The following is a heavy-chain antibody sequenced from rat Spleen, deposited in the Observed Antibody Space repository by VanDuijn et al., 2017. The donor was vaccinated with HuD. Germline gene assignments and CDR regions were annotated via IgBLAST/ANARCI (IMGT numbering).Heavy chain of an antibody. V-gene: IGHV5-58*01. CDR2: INTGGCGT. J-gene: IGHJ2*01. CDR1: GFTFSIFR. Sequence: EVQLVETGGGLVQPGRSLNLSCVASGFTFSIFRRYWIRQAPGKGLEWVSSINTGGCGTYYPDSVKGRFTISRDTAQNILYLQMNSPGSEDTAGYYCTRGGYCRYWGQGVMVTVSS. D-gene: IGHD4-2*01. CDR3: TRGGYCRY.